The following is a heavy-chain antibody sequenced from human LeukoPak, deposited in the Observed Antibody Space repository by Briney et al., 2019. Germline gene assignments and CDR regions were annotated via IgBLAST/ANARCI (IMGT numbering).Heavy chain of an antibody. CDR1: GGSISSGDYY. Sequence: SETLSLTCTVSGGSISSGDYYWSWIRQPPGKGLEWIGYIYYSGSTYYNPSLKSRVTISVDTSKNQFSLKLRSVTAADTAVYYCARLSGEWYYYYGMDVWGKGTTVTVSS. CDR2: IYYSGST. CDR3: ARLSGEWYYYYGMDV. D-gene: IGHD3-10*01. V-gene: IGHV4-30-4*01. J-gene: IGHJ6*04.